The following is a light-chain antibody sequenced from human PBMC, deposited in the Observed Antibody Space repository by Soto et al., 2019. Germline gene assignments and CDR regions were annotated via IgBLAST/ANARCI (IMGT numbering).Light chain of an antibody. Sequence: DFQMTPSPSTLSASVVDRVTITCRASQNIRSRLAWFQQKPGKAPKLLIYDASSLESGVPSRFSGSGSGTDFTLTISSLQPEDFATYYCQQFNNYPPLITFGQGTRLEIK. V-gene: IGKV1-5*01. CDR1: QNIRSR. CDR2: DAS. J-gene: IGKJ5*01. CDR3: QQFNNYPPLIT.